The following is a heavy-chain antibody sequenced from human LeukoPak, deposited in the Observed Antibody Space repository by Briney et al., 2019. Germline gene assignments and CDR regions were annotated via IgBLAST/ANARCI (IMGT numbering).Heavy chain of an antibody. J-gene: IGHJ3*02. D-gene: IGHD2-2*01. CDR3: ARVSGYCSSTSCYGAFDI. V-gene: IGHV1-18*01. CDR2: ISAYNGNT. CDR1: GYTLTSYG. Sequence: GASVKVSCKASGYTLTSYGISWVRQAPGQGLGWMGWISAYNGNTNYAQKLQGRVTMTTDTSTSTAYMELRSLRSDDTAVYYCARVSGYCSSTSCYGAFDIWGQGTMVTVSS.